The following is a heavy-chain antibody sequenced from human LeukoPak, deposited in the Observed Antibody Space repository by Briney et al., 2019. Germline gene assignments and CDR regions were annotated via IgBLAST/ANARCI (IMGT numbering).Heavy chain of an antibody. CDR3: ARAYSSNYGKYVA. J-gene: IGHJ1*01. D-gene: IGHD1-26*01. V-gene: IGHV3-74*03. CDR1: EFTFSSFW. CDR2: IKTDGSIT. Sequence: GGSLRLSCAASEFTFSSFWMHWVRHAPGKGLVWVSRIKTDGSITTYADSVKGRFTISRDNAKNTLYLQMNSLRVEDTAVYYCARAYSSNYGKYVACGQGTLLAVSS.